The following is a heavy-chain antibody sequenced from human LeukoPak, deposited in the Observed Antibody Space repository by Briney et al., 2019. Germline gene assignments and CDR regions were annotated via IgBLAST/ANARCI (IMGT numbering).Heavy chain of an antibody. D-gene: IGHD3-10*01. CDR2: ISFSGGTT. J-gene: IGHJ6*03. CDR1: GFTFNTYA. CDR3: ARIVGSGSYYFVRYYYYMDV. Sequence: GGSLRLSCAASGFTFNTYAMSWVRQAPGKGLEWVSGISFSGGTTYYADSAKGRFTISRDNSKNTLYLQMNSLRAEDTAVYYCARIVGSGSYYFVRYYYYMDVWGKGTTVTISS. V-gene: IGHV3-23*01.